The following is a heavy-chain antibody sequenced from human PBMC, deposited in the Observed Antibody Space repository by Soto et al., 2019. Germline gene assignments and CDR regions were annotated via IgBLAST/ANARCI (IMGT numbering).Heavy chain of an antibody. CDR1: GYSFTSYW. V-gene: IGHV5-51*01. J-gene: IGHJ6*02. CDR2: IYPGDSDT. CDR3: ARRLGYCSGGSCAYYYYGMDV. Sequence: PGESLKISCKGSGYSFTSYWIGWVRQMPGKGLEWMGIIYPGDSDTRYSPSFQGQVTISADKSIGTAYLQWSSLKASDTAMYYCARRLGYCSGGSCAYYYYGMDVWGQGTTVTVSS. D-gene: IGHD2-15*01.